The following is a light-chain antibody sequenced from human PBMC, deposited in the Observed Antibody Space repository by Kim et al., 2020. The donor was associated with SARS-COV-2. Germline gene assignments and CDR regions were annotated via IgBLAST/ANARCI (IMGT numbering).Light chain of an antibody. CDR1: SSNIGAGYD. Sequence: QRVTISCTGSSSNIGAGYDVHWYQQLPGTAPKLLIYDNNNRPSGVPDRFSGSKSGTSASLAVTGLQAEDEAEYYCQSYDSSLSGSVFGGGTQLTVL. CDR2: DNN. V-gene: IGLV1-40*01. J-gene: IGLJ2*01. CDR3: QSYDSSLSGSV.